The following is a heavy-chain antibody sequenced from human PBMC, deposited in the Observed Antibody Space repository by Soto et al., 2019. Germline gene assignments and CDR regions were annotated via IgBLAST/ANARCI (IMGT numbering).Heavy chain of an antibody. CDR2: ISGSGGST. CDR3: ARSYLRFLEWFPTDY. D-gene: IGHD3-3*01. CDR1: GFTFSSYA. J-gene: IGHJ4*02. Sequence: PGGSLRLSCAASGFTFSSYAMSWVRQAPGKGLEWVSAISGSGGSTYYADSVKGRFTISRDNSKNTLYLQMNSLRAEDTAVYYCARSYLRFLEWFPTDYWGQGTLVTVSS. V-gene: IGHV3-23*01.